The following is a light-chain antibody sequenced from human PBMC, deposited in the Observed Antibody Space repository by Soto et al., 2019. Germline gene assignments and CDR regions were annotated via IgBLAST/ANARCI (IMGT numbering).Light chain of an antibody. Sequence: EIVLTQSPGTLSLSPGERATLSCRASQSVSSSYLARYQQKPGQAPRLLIYGASSRATGIPDTFSGSGSGTDFTLTISRLEPEEFAVYYCQQYGSSPYTFVQGTKLEIK. CDR3: QQYGSSPYT. CDR2: GAS. J-gene: IGKJ2*01. CDR1: QSVSSSY. V-gene: IGKV3-20*01.